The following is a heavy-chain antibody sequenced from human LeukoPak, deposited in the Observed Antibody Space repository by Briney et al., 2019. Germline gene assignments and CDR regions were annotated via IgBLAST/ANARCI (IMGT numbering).Heavy chain of an antibody. D-gene: IGHD6-19*01. CDR2: IRSKANSYAT. V-gene: IGHV3-73*01. J-gene: IGHJ4*02. CDR1: GFIFSGSA. CDR3: TRLSWAGFDY. Sequence: GGSLRLSCAASGFIFSGSAMHWVRQASGKGLEWVGRIRSKANSYATAYAASVKGRFTISRDDSKNTAYLQMNSLKSEDTAVYYCTRLSWAGFDYWGQGNLVTVSS.